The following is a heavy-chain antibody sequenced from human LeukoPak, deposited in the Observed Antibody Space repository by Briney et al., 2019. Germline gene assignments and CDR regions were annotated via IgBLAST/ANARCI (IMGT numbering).Heavy chain of an antibody. V-gene: IGHV4-61*01. J-gene: IGHJ4*02. Sequence: SETLSLTCTVSGGSVSSGSYYWSWIRQPPGKGLEWIGYIYYSGSTNYNPSLKSRVTISVDTSKNQFSLKLSSVTPADTAVYYCARLWFGELSRAFDYWGQGTLVTVSS. CDR3: ARLWFGELSRAFDY. CDR2: IYYSGST. D-gene: IGHD3-10*01. CDR1: GGSVSSGSYY.